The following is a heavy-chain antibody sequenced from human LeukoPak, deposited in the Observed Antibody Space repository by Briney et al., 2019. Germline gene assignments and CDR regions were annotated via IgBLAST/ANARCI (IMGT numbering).Heavy chain of an antibody. CDR1: GGSISSYY. D-gene: IGHD6-13*01. CDR3: ARGAAAGTNVYYFDY. J-gene: IGHJ4*02. Sequence: TSETLSLTCTVSGGSISSYYWSWIRQPPGKGLEWIGYIYYSGSTNYNPSLKSRVTISVDTSKNQFSLKLSSVTAADTAVYYCARGAAAGTNVYYFDYWGQGTLVTVSS. CDR2: IYYSGST. V-gene: IGHV4-59*01.